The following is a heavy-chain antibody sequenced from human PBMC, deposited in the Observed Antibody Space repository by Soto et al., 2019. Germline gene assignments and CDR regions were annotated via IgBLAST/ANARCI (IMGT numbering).Heavy chain of an antibody. CDR1: GFTFSSYA. CDR2: ISGSGGST. CDR3: AKVSGPRGYYFDY. Sequence: EVQLLESGGGLVQPGGSLRLSCAASGFTFSSYAMSWVRQAPGKGLEWVSAISGSGGSTYYADSVKGRFTISRDNSKNPLYLQMNSLRAEDTAVYYCAKVSGPRGYYFDYWGQGTLVTVSS. V-gene: IGHV3-23*01. J-gene: IGHJ4*02.